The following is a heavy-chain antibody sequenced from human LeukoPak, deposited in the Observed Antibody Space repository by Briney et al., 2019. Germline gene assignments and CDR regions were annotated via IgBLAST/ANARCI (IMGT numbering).Heavy chain of an antibody. Sequence: SETLSLTCSVSGGSISGYFWSWIPQPAGKGLEWIGRVYTGGSINYNPSLKSRVTISLDTSRSQFSLKLTSVTAADTAVYYCARDPVLEHYFDYWGQGTLVTVSS. CDR2: VYTGGSI. V-gene: IGHV4-4*07. CDR3: ARDPVLEHYFDY. J-gene: IGHJ4*02. D-gene: IGHD3-3*01. CDR1: GGSISGYF.